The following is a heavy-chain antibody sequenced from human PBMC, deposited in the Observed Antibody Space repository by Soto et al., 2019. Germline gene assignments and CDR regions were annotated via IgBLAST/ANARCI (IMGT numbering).Heavy chain of an antibody. V-gene: IGHV4-39*01. CDR1: GVSISGTSYY. CDR3: ARHGSF. CDR2: IYYSGET. D-gene: IGHD3-16*02. J-gene: IGHJ1*01. Sequence: SETLSLTCTVSGVSISGTSYYWGWIRQTPAKGLEWIGTIYYSGETFYNPSLKSRVTISIDTSKNHFSLNLTSVTAADTAIYYCARHGSFWGQGALVTVSS.